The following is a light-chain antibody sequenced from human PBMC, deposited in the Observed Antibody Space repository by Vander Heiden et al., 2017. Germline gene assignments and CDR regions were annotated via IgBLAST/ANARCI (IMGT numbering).Light chain of an antibody. J-gene: IGKJ1*01. Sequence: ELVLTQSPGTLSLSPGERATLSCRASQSVTSSSLAWYQQKPGQAPRVLIYGTSSRATGIPDRFSGSGSGADFTLTISRLEPEDFAVYYCQQYGSSPKTFGQGTKVEIK. CDR3: QQYGSSPKT. V-gene: IGKV3-20*01. CDR2: GTS. CDR1: QSVTSSS.